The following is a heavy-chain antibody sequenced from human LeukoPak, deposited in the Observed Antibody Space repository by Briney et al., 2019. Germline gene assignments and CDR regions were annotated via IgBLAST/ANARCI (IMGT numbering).Heavy chain of an antibody. CDR3: ARAAGGCFDY. CDR2: ISSSSSYI. V-gene: IGHV3-21*01. Sequence: GGSLRLSCAASGFTFSSYGMNWVRQAPGKGLEWVSSISSSSSYIYYADSVKGRFTISRDNAKNSLYLQMNSLRAEDTAVYYCARAAGGCFDYWGQGTLVTVSS. J-gene: IGHJ4*02. D-gene: IGHD1-14*01. CDR1: GFTFSSYG.